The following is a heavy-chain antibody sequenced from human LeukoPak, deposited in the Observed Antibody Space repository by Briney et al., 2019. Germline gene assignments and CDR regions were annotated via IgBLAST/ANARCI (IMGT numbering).Heavy chain of an antibody. Sequence: GGSLRLSCAASGFTFSSYWMSWVRQAPGKGLEWVANIKQDGSEKFYVDSVKGRFTISRDNAKNSLYLQMNSLRAEDTAVHYCAGYCGGDCYGMDVWGQGTTVTVSS. CDR3: AGYCGGDCYGMDV. D-gene: IGHD2-21*01. CDR1: GFTFSSYW. J-gene: IGHJ6*02. CDR2: IKQDGSEK. V-gene: IGHV3-7*01.